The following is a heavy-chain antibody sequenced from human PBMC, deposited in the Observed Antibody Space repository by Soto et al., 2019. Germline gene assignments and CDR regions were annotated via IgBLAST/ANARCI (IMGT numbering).Heavy chain of an antibody. CDR1: GFTFSSYW. CDR3: GRDYKVRGGASNWFDP. Sequence: EVQLVESGVGLVQPGGSLRLSCAASGFTFSSYWMHWVRQAPGKGLVWVSRINSDGSRIRYADSVKGRFTISRDSNKDTLYPQMNSLRDAGTAVYYCGRDYKVRGGASNWFDPWGQRSLCTVAS. D-gene: IGHD3-10*01. J-gene: IGHJ5*02. CDR2: INSDGSRI. V-gene: IGHV3-74*01.